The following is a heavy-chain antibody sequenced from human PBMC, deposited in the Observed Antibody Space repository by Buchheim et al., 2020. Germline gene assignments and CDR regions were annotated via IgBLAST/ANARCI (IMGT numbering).Heavy chain of an antibody. CDR1: GFTFTTYW. Sequence: EVQLLESGGGLVQPGGSLRLSCGASGFTFTTYWMSWVRQAPGKGLEWLANIKQDGSEKYYVDSVKGRFTISRDKAKNSLYLQMNSLRAGDTAVYYCARRRGDHTHYYFDYWGQGTL. D-gene: IGHD5-24*01. V-gene: IGHV3-7*01. CDR2: IKQDGSEK. J-gene: IGHJ4*02. CDR3: ARRRGDHTHYYFDY.